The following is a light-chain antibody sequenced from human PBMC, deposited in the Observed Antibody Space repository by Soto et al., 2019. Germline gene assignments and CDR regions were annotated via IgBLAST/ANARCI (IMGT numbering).Light chain of an antibody. V-gene: IGKV3-15*01. CDR2: DAS. CDR3: HQYNSWLPIT. CDR1: QSISSQ. Sequence: VGTQCPSSRSLYPEKRATLCFRASQSISSQLAWYQQKPGEAPRILIYDASTRATGIPDRFSGGGSGTEFTLTISSLQSEDFVVSYCHQYNSWLPITFGHGTRLEIK. J-gene: IGKJ5*01.